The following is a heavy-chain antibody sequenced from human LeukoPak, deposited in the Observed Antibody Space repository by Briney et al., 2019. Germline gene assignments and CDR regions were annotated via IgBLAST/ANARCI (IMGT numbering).Heavy chain of an antibody. Sequence: SVKASCKASGGTFSSYAISWVRQAPGQGLEWMGGIIPIFGTANYAQKFQGRVTITTDESTSTAYMELSSLRSEDTAVYYCAAEDSGSYLSYFDYWGQGTLVTASS. D-gene: IGHD1-26*01. CDR2: IIPIFGTA. CDR1: GGTFSSYA. J-gene: IGHJ4*02. CDR3: AAEDSGSYLSYFDY. V-gene: IGHV1-69*05.